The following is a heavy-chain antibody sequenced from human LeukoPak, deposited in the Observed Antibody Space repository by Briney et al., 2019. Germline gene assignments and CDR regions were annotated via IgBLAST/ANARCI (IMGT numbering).Heavy chain of an antibody. V-gene: IGHV1-2*02. D-gene: IGHD4-11*01. CDR1: GYTFTGYY. CDR2: INPNSGGT. Sequence: ASVKVSCKASGYTFTGYYMHWVRQAPGQGLEWMGWINPNSGGTNYAQKFQGRVTMTRDTSISTAYMELSRLRSDDTAVYYCARVTVTPASYYFDYWGQGTLVTVSS. J-gene: IGHJ4*02. CDR3: ARVTVTPASYYFDY.